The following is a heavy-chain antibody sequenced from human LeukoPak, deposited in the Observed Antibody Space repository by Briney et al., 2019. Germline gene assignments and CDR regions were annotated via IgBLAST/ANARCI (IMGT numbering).Heavy chain of an antibody. V-gene: IGHV4-39*01. J-gene: IGHJ4*02. Sequence: SETLSLPCSVAGGSLNSNLYHWTWVRQSPGEGLEWIGNIYNSATTYYKPSLRSRVTVSVDTSKNHFSLKLTSVTVADTAVYYCARHGDGGLDSWGQGILVTVSS. D-gene: IGHD2-15*01. CDR2: IYNSATT. CDR3: ARHGDGGLDS. CDR1: GGSLNSNLYH.